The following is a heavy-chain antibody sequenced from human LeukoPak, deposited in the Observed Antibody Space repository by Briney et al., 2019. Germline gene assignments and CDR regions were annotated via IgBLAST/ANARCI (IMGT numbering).Heavy chain of an antibody. CDR2: INAGNGNT. J-gene: IGHJ6*02. CDR3: ARGWNTIILVVISSYYYGMDV. V-gene: IGHV1-3*01. CDR1: GYTFTSYA. D-gene: IGHD3-22*01. Sequence: ASVTVSCKASGYTFTSYAMHWVRQAPGQRLEWMGWINAGNGNTKYSQKFQGRVTITRDTSASTAYMELSSLRSEDTAVYYCARGWNTIILVVISSYYYGMDVWGQGTRVTVSS.